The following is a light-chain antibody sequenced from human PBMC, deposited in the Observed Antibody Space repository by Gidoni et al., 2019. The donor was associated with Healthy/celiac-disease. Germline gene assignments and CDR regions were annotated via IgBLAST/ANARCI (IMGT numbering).Light chain of an antibody. CDR1: QSVSSY. CDR2: DAS. V-gene: IGKV3-11*01. CDR3: QQRSNWPPIT. J-gene: IGKJ5*01. Sequence: EIVLTQSPATLSVSPGERATLSCSASQSVSSYLAWYQQKPGQAPKLLIYDASSRPTGIPARFSGSGSGTDFTLTISSLEPEDFAVYYCQQRSNWPPITFXXXTRLEIK.